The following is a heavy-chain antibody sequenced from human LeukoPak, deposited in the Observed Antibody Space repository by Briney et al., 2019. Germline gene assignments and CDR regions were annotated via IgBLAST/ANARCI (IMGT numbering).Heavy chain of an antibody. J-gene: IGHJ4*02. CDR1: GFTFDDYA. Sequence: QTGGSLRLSCAASGFTFDDYAMHWVRQAPGKGLEWVSGISWNSGSIGYADSVKGRFTISRDNAKNSLYLQMNSLRAEDTALYYCAKDSGSSGFTTLGGNFDYWGQGTLVTVSS. CDR2: ISWNSGSI. D-gene: IGHD6-13*01. CDR3: AKDSGSSGFTTLGGNFDY. V-gene: IGHV3-9*01.